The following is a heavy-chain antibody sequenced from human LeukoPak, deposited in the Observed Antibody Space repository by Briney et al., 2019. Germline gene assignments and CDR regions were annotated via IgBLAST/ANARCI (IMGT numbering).Heavy chain of an antibody. V-gene: IGHV3-11*01. CDR3: ARGIAARPKRRYNWFDP. Sequence: GGSLRLSCAASGFTFSDYYMSWIRQAPGKGLEWVSYISSSGSTIYCADSVKGRFTISRDNAKNSLYLQMNSLRAEDTAVYYCARGIAARPKRRYNWFDPWGQGTLVTVSS. CDR2: ISSSGSTI. J-gene: IGHJ5*02. CDR1: GFTFSDYY. D-gene: IGHD6-6*01.